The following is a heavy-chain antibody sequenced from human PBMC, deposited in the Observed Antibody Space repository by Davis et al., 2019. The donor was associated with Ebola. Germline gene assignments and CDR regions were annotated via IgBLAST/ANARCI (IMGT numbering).Heavy chain of an antibody. CDR3: SVGGQDGGFDY. CDR2: INPNSGGT. CDR1: GYTFTAYY. D-gene: IGHD1-26*01. V-gene: IGHV1-2*06. J-gene: IGHJ4*02. Sequence: AASVKVSCKASGYTFTAYYIHWVRQAPGQGLEWMGRINPNSGGTHYAQKFQGRVTMTSDTSISTVYMELSSLRSEDTAVYYCSVGGQDGGFDYWGQGTLVPVSS.